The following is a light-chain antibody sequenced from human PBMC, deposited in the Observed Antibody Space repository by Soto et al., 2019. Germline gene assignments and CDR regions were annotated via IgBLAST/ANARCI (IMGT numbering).Light chain of an antibody. V-gene: IGLV2-14*03. Sequence: QSVRTQPASVSGSPGQSITISCTGSSVDVGDYNSVSWYQQHPGKAPKVMIYHVTIRASGVSNRFSGSKSGNTASLTISGLQAEDEADYYCSSYSHSPPSYVFGTGTKVTV. CDR3: SSYSHSPPSYV. J-gene: IGLJ1*01. CDR1: SVDVGDYNS. CDR2: HVT.